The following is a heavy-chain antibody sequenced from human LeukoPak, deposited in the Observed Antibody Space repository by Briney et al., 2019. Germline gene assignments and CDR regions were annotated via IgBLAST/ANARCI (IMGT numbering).Heavy chain of an antibody. V-gene: IGHV4-38-2*02. CDR2: INHSGST. Sequence: PSETLSLTCTVSGYSISSGYYWSWIRQPPGKGLEWIGEINHSGSTNYNPSLKSRVTISVDTSKNQFSLKLSSVTAADTAVYYCAREGIVVLAVLDYWGQGTLVTVSS. J-gene: IGHJ4*02. CDR3: AREGIVVLAVLDY. D-gene: IGHD2-15*01. CDR1: GYSISSGYY.